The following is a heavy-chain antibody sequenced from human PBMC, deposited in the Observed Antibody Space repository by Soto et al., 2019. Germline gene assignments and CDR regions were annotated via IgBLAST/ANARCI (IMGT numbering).Heavy chain of an antibody. CDR1: GFSFSSYA. CDR2: LSGSGGNT. V-gene: IGHV3-23*01. J-gene: IGHJ4*02. D-gene: IGHD2-15*01. CDR3: ARREGYCSGGSCYQYYFDY. Sequence: GGSLRLCCAASGFSFSSYAMSWVRQAPGKGLEWVSTLSGSGGNTYYADSVKGRFTISRDNSKNTLYLQMNSLRAEDTAVYYCARREGYCSGGSCYQYYFDYWGQGTLVTVSS.